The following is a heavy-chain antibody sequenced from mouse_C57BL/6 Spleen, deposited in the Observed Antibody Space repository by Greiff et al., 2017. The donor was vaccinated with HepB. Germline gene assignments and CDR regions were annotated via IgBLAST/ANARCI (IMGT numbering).Heavy chain of an antibody. D-gene: IGHD3-3*01. CDR1: GYTFTDYY. CDR3: ARVGQGY. J-gene: IGHJ2*01. Sequence: EVQLQQSGPELVKPGASVKISCKASGYTFTDYYMNWVKQSHGKSLEWIGDINPNNGGTSYNQKFKGKATLTVDKSSSTAYMELRSLTSEESAVYYCARVGQGYWGQGTTLTVSS. CDR2: INPNNGGT. V-gene: IGHV1-26*01.